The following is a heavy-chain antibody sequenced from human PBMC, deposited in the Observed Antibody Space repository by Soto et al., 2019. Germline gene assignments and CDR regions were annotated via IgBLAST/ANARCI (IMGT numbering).Heavy chain of an antibody. CDR2: IIPIFGTA. V-gene: IGHV1-69*13. D-gene: IGHD5-18*01. J-gene: IGHJ6*02. Sequence: SVKVSCKASGGTFSSYAISWVRQAPGQGLEWMGGIIPIFGTANYAQKFQGRVTITADESTSTAYMELSSLRSEDTAVYYCARDRGWGSYGSYYYYYGMDVWGQGTTVTVSS. CDR1: GGTFSSYA. CDR3: ARDRGWGSYGSYYYYYGMDV.